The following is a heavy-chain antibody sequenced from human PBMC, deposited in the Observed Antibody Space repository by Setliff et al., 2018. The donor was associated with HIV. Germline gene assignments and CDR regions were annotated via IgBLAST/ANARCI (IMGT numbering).Heavy chain of an antibody. CDR1: GGTFSSYA. CDR2: IIPIARIP. D-gene: IGHD2-21*01. CDR3: ARDHQTMLWLDY. V-gene: IGHV1-69*10. J-gene: IGHJ4*02. Sequence: SVKVSCKASGGTFSSYAISWVRQAPGQGLAWMGGIIPIARIPNYAQKFQGRVTITADISTRTVYMELSSLTSEDTAIYYCARDHQTMLWLDYWGQGTLVTVSS.